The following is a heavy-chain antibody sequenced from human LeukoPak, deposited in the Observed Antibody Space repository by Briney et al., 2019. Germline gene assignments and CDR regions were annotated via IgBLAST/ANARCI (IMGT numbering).Heavy chain of an antibody. Sequence: GRSLRLSCAASGFTFSSYGMHWVRQAPGKGLEWVAVIWYDGSNKYYADSVKGRFTISRDNSKNTLYLQMNSLRAEDTAEYYCARDSVYYDSSGYLFVYWGQGTLVTVSS. CDR1: GFTFSSYG. J-gene: IGHJ4*02. D-gene: IGHD3-22*01. CDR2: IWYDGSNK. CDR3: ARDSVYYDSSGYLFVY. V-gene: IGHV3-33*01.